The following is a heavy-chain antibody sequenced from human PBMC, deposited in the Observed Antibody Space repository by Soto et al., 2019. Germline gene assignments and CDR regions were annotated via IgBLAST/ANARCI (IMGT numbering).Heavy chain of an antibody. CDR1: GFSLGSYS. CDR2: ISTGSNTI. Sequence: EVQLVESGGDLVQPGGSLRLSCAASGFSLGSYSMNWVRQAPGGGLEWISYISTGSNTIYYADSVKGRFTVSRDNARSSLFLQMNGLRAEDTSIYYCARARRYCTSYNCYYANQWGQGTLVTVSS. D-gene: IGHD2-8*01. CDR3: ARARRYCTSYNCYYANQ. J-gene: IGHJ4*02. V-gene: IGHV3-48*01.